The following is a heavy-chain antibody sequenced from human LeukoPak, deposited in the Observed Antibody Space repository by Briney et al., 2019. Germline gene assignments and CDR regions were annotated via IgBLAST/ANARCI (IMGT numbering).Heavy chain of an antibody. CDR2: IKEDGSEK. J-gene: IGHJ4*02. CDR3: ARDLNSGYGYFDY. CDR1: GFTFSSYW. V-gene: IGHV3-7*01. Sequence: GGSLRLSCAASGFTFSSYWMSWVRQAPGKGLEWVANIKEDGSEKYYVDSVKGRFTISRDNAKNSLYLQINSLRAEDTAVYYCARDLNSGYGYFDYWGQGTLVTVSS. D-gene: IGHD5-12*01.